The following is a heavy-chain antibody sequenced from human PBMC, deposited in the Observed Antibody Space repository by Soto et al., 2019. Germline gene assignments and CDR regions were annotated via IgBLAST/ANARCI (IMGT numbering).Heavy chain of an antibody. CDR1: GGSISSRGYY. V-gene: IGHV4-39*01. J-gene: IGHJ5*02. CDR3: ATSNWFDP. Sequence: QLQLQESGPGLVKPSETLSLTCTVPGGSISSRGYYWGWIRQPPGKGLEWIGTIYYSGSTYYNPSLKSRVTISVDTSKNQFYLKLSSVTAADTAVYYCATSNWFDPWGQGTLVTVSS. CDR2: IYYSGST.